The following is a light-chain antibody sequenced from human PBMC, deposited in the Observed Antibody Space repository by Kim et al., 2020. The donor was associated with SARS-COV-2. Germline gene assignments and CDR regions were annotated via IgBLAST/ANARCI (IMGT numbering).Light chain of an antibody. CDR2: YDK. V-gene: IGLV3-21*04. CDR3: HVWDKSNDHHL. CDR1: NIGTNS. J-gene: IGLJ2*01. Sequence: APGKTATITCAGDNIGTNSVHWYQQRPGQAPLLVIYYDKDRPSRIPERFSGSHSGNTATLTISRVEAGDEADYYCHVWDKSNDHHLFGGGTKLTVL.